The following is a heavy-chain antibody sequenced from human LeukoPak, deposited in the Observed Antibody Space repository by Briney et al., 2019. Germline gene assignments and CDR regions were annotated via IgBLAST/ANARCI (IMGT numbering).Heavy chain of an antibody. CDR1: GFTFSNSI. J-gene: IGHJ3*02. CDR3: ARDEGTVWSIENDAFDI. D-gene: IGHD1-1*01. Sequence: GRSLTLSCAASGFTFSNSIMHWVRQAPGKGLEWVAVISCEGDNNCYADAVKGRFTISRDNSKNTLYLQMDSLRIEDTAVYYCARDEGTVWSIENDAFDICGQGTLVTVSS. V-gene: IGHV3-30*01. CDR2: ISCEGDNN.